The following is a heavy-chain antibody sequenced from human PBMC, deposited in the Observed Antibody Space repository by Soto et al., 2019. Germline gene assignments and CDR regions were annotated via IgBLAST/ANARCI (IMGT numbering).Heavy chain of an antibody. D-gene: IGHD2-15*01. Sequence: GSLRLSCAASGXTFTSYSMCWVRQAPGKGLELVSVVSSGGRTYYADSVTGRFTVSRDNSKNTLSLQMNSLRAEDTAVYYCAKRRGAGGHFDYWGQGALGTVSS. CDR3: AKRRGAGGHFDY. J-gene: IGHJ4*02. V-gene: IGHV3-23*01. CDR1: GXTFTSYS. CDR2: VSSGGRT.